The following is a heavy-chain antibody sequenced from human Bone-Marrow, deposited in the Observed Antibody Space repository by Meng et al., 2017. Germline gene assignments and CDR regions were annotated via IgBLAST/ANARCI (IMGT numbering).Heavy chain of an antibody. D-gene: IGHD3-22*01. J-gene: IGHJ4*02. V-gene: IGHV1-69*06. CDR2: IIPIFGTA. CDR1: GGTFSRYA. CDR3: AREGIGEGVVDY. Sequence: QGQLVQSGAEVKKPGSSVNVSCKASGGTFSRYAISWVRQAPGQGLEWMGGIIPIFGTANYAQKFQGRVTITADKSTSTAYMELSSLRSEDTAVYYCAREGIGEGVVDYWGQGTLVTVSS.